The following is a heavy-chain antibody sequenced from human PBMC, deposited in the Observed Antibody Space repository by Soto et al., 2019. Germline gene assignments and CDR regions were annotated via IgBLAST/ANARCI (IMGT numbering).Heavy chain of an antibody. J-gene: IGHJ3*02. CDR1: GFTFSSYG. CDR3: AKDGEWLVPRAFDI. Sequence: QVQLVESGGGVVQPGRSLRLSCAASGFTFSSYGMHWVRQAPGKGLEWVAVISYDGSNKYYADSVKGRFTISRDNSKNTLYLQMDSLRAEDTVVYYCAKDGEWLVPRAFDIWGQGTMVTVSS. V-gene: IGHV3-30*18. D-gene: IGHD6-19*01. CDR2: ISYDGSNK.